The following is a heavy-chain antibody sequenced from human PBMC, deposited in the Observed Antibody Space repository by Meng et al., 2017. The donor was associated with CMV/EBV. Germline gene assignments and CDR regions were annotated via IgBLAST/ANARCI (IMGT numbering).Heavy chain of an antibody. J-gene: IGHJ4*02. CDR2: ISYDGSNK. Sequence: GESLKISCAASGFTFSSYGMHWVRQAPGKGLEWVAVISYDGSNKYYADSVKGRFTISRDNSKNTLYPQMNSLRAEDTAVYYCARGSTDDNSWYYYWGQGTLVTVSS. V-gene: IGHV3-30*19. CDR3: ARGSTDDNSWYYY. D-gene: IGHD6-13*01. CDR1: GFTFSSYG.